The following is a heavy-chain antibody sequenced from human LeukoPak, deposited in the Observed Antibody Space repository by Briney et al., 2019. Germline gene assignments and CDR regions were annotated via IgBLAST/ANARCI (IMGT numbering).Heavy chain of an antibody. Sequence: GGSLRLSCAASGFTFSTYSMYWVRQAPGKGLEWVSAISGRGHKTFYADSVKGRFTVSRENSKNTLCLQMNSLRADDTAIYYCAKEGGQAGSDIGDYWGQGTLVTVSS. J-gene: IGHJ4*02. CDR3: AKEGGQAGSDIGDY. CDR2: ISGRGHKT. V-gene: IGHV3-23*01. CDR1: GFTFSTYS. D-gene: IGHD3-10*01.